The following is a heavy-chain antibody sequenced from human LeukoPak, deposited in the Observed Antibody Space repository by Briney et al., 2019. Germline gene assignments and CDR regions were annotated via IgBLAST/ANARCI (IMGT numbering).Heavy chain of an antibody. CDR2: INPNSGGT. D-gene: IGHD4-17*01. V-gene: IGHV1-2*02. J-gene: IGHJ4*02. Sequence: GASVKVSCKASGYTFTGYYMHWVRQAPGQGLEWMGWINPNSGGTNYAQKFQGRVTISVDTSKNQFSLKLSSVTAADTAVYYCARHASGDYVFLDEYFDYWGQGTLVTVSS. CDR1: GYTFTGYY. CDR3: ARHASGDYVFLDEYFDY.